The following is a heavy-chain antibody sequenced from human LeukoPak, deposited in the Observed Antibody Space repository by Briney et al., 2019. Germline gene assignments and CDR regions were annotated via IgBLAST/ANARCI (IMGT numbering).Heavy chain of an antibody. Sequence: ASVKVSCKASGYTFTSYYMHWVRQAPGQGLEWMGIINPSGGSTSYAQKFQGRVTMTRDTSTSTVYMELSSLRSEDTAVYYCARPIIAYCGGDCYGAFDYWGQGTLVTVSS. CDR3: ARPIIAYCGGDCYGAFDY. CDR1: GYTFTSYY. J-gene: IGHJ4*02. CDR2: INPSGGST. D-gene: IGHD2-21*02. V-gene: IGHV1-46*01.